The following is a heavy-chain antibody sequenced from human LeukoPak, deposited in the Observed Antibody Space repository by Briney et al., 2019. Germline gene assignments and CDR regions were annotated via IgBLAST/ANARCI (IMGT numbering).Heavy chain of an antibody. D-gene: IGHD3-22*01. CDR1: GFTFRSYD. CDR2: ISTAGDT. Sequence: GGSLRLSCAASGFTFRSYDMHWVRQATGTGLEWVSAISTAGDTYYPDSVKGRFTISRENAKNSLYLEMNSLTVGDTAVYYCARGYFELDPWGQGTLVTVSS. J-gene: IGHJ5*02. CDR3: ARGYFELDP. V-gene: IGHV3-13*01.